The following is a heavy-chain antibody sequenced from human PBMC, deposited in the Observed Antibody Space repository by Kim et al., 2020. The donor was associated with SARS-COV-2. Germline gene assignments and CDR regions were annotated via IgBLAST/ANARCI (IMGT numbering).Heavy chain of an antibody. Sequence: SETLSLTCTVSGGSISSSSYYWGWIRQPPGKGLEWIGSIYYSGSTYYNPSLKSRVTISVDTSKNQFSLKLSSVTAADTAVYYCARRRTYGAFDIWGQGTMVTVSS. V-gene: IGHV4-39*01. CDR2: IYYSGST. CDR1: GGSISSSSYY. J-gene: IGHJ3*02. CDR3: ARRRTYGAFDI. D-gene: IGHD2-8*01.